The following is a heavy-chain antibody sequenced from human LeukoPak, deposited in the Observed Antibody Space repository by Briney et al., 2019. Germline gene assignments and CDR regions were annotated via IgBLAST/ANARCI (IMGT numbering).Heavy chain of an antibody. Sequence: GGSLRLSCAASGFTFSSYSLNWVRQAPGKGLEWVSSISSTSSYIYYVDSVKGRFTISRDNANNSLYLQMNSLRAEDTAVYYCAVCGYGNYYYMDVWGKGTTVTVSS. CDR3: AVCGYGNYYYMDV. D-gene: IGHD1-1*01. J-gene: IGHJ6*03. CDR1: GFTFSSYS. V-gene: IGHV3-21*01. CDR2: ISSTSSYI.